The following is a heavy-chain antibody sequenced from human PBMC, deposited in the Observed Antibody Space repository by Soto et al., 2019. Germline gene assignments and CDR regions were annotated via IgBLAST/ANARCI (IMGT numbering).Heavy chain of an antibody. CDR3: ARRLYYYDSSGYPPGYYGMDV. Sequence: QVPLVQSGAEVKKPGSSVKVSCKASGVTFSSYAISWVRQAPGQGLEWMGGIIPIFGTANYAQKFQGRVTITADESTSKGYMELSSLRSEDTAVYYCARRLYYYDSSGYPPGYYGMDVWGQGTTVTVSS. CDR2: IIPIFGTA. CDR1: GVTFSSYA. D-gene: IGHD3-22*01. J-gene: IGHJ6*02. V-gene: IGHV1-69*01.